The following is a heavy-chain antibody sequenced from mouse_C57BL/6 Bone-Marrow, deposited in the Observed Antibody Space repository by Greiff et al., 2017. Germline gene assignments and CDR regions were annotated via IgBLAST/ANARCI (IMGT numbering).Heavy chain of an antibody. Sequence: QVHVKQPGAELVKPGASVKMSCKASGYTFTSYWITWVKQRPGQGLEWIGDIYPGSGSTNYNEKFKSKATLTVDTSASTAYRQLSSLTSEDSAVYYCASPYYSNYLYFDVWGTGTTVTVSS. D-gene: IGHD2-5*01. CDR1: GYTFTSYW. V-gene: IGHV1-55*01. CDR2: IYPGSGST. J-gene: IGHJ1*03. CDR3: ASPYYSNYLYFDV.